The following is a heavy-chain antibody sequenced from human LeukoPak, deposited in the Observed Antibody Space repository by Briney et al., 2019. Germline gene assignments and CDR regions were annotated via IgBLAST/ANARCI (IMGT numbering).Heavy chain of an antibody. CDR3: DRDGRGGGDY. V-gene: IGHV3-48*03. D-gene: IGHD3-10*01. CDR1: GFTFSSYE. J-gene: IGHJ4*02. CDR2: ISSSGSTK. Sequence: GGSLRLSCAASGFTFSSYEMNWVRQAPGKGLEWVSYISSSGSTKYYADAVKGRSTISKNNARNSLYLHMNRLTAEATPDYSCDRDGRGGGDYWGQGTVVTVSS.